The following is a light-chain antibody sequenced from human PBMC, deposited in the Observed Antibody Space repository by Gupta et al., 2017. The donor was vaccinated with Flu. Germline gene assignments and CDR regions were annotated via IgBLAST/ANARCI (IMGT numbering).Light chain of an antibody. J-gene: IGLJ3*02. CDR1: SSGAGGDKY. CDR2: AVS. V-gene: IGLV2-8*01. CDR3: SSYAGSNNLV. Sequence: VTSACSGTSSGAGGDKYVYWYRQRPVKAPKLMIYAVSTRPAGVPYRFSGSKTGNSASLIVSERKDEDEADYYCSSYAGSNNLVFGGGTKLTVL.